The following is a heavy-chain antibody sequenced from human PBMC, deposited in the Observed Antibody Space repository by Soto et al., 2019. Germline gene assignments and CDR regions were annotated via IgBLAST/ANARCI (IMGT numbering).Heavy chain of an antibody. CDR1: GFTVISNY. Sequence: EVQLVESGGDLVQPGGSLRLSCAASGFTVISNYMNWVRQAPGKGLEWVSVIYNGGSTYYADSVKGRFTISRDNSKNTLYLQMNSLRAEDTAVYYCARSRGPRGGNGEKDYWGQGTLVTVSS. V-gene: IGHV3-66*01. D-gene: IGHD3-10*01. CDR3: ARSRGPRGGNGEKDY. J-gene: IGHJ4*02. CDR2: IYNGGST.